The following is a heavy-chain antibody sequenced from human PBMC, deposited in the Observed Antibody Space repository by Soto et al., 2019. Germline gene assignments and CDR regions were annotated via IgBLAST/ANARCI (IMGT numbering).Heavy chain of an antibody. CDR2: VNYGGST. D-gene: IGHD7-27*01. J-gene: IGHJ4*02. CDR1: GGSFSGYY. V-gene: IGHV4-59*08. CDR3: AKNWNWGSLVH. Sequence: SETLSLTCAVHGGSFSGYYWDWIRQPPGKGLEWIGLVNYGGSTNYNPSLKSRVTISVDTPKNQFSLKLSSVTAADTAVYYCAKNWNWGSLVHWGQGTLVTVSS.